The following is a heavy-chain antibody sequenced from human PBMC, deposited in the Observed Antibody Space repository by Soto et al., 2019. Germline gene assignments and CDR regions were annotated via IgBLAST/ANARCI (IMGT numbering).Heavy chain of an antibody. D-gene: IGHD6-19*01. J-gene: IGHJ4*02. CDR3: GNNGRYSSGWNYFDY. CDR2: ITPFNGNT. Sequence: SVKVSCPASGYTFTYRYLHCVRQAPGQALEWMGWITPFNGNTNYAQKFQDRVTITRDRSMSTAYMELSSLRSEDTVMYYCGNNGRYSSGWNYFDYWGQGTLVTVSS. CDR1: GYTFTYRY. V-gene: IGHV1-45*02.